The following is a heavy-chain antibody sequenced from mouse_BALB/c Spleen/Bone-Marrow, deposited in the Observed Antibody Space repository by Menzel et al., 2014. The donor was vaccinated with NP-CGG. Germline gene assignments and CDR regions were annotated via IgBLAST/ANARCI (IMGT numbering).Heavy chain of an antibody. Sequence: GAELVKPGASVKLSCKASGYTFTSYWMHWVKQRPGQGLEWNGEINPSNGRTNYNEKFKSKATLTVDKSSSTAYMQLSSLTSEDSAVYYCARCYYGNYFDYWGQGTTLTVSS. CDR2: INPSNGRT. CDR3: ARCYYGNYFDY. CDR1: GYTFTSYW. D-gene: IGHD2-1*01. V-gene: IGHV1S81*02. J-gene: IGHJ2*01.